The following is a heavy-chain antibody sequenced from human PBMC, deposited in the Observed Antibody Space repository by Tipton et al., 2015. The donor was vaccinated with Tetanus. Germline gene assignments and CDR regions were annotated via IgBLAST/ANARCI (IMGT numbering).Heavy chain of an antibody. D-gene: IGHD2-2*01. CDR3: ARGKIVVVPAARNWFDP. CDR2: IYHSGST. CDR1: GYSISSGYY. Sequence: TLSLTCAVSGYSISSGYYWGWIRQPPGKGLEWIGSIYHSGSTYYNPSLKSRVTISVDTSKNQFSLKLSSVTAADTAVYYCARGKIVVVPAARNWFDPWGQGTLVTVPS. V-gene: IGHV4-38-2*01. J-gene: IGHJ5*02.